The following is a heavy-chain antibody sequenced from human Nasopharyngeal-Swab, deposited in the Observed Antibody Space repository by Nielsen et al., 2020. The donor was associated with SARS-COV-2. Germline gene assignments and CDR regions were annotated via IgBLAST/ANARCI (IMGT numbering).Heavy chain of an antibody. V-gene: IGHV4-39*01. CDR3: ARGDWFDP. J-gene: IGHJ5*02. CDR1: GGSISSSSYY. CDR2: IYYSGST. Sequence: SETLSLTCTVSGGSISSSSYYWGWIRQPPGKGLEWIGSIYYSGSTYYNPSLKGRVTISVDTSKNQFSLKLSSVTAADTAVYYCARGDWFDPWGQGTLVTVSS.